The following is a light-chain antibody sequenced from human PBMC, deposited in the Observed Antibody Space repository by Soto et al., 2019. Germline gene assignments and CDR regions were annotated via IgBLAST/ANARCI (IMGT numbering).Light chain of an antibody. V-gene: IGLV2-8*01. Sequence: QSVLTQPPSASGSPGQSVTISCTGTSSDVGDDNYVSWYQRHPGKAPKLMISEVSKRPSGVPDRFSGSKSGNTASLTVSGLQAEDEADYYCAAWDDSLSGPIFGGGTKLTVL. CDR2: EVS. CDR3: AAWDDSLSGPI. CDR1: SSDVGDDNY. J-gene: IGLJ2*01.